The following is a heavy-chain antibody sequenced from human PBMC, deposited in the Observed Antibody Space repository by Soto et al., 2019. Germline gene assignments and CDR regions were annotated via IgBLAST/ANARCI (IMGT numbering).Heavy chain of an antibody. V-gene: IGHV1-58*01. Sequence: ASVKVSCKASGFTFTSSAVQWVRQARGQRLEWIGWIVVGSGNTNYAQKFQERVTITRDMSTSTAYMELSSLRSEDTAVYYCAAYWGRYCSGGSCSQGLPDYWGQGTLVTVSS. CDR3: AAYWGRYCSGGSCSQGLPDY. J-gene: IGHJ4*02. CDR2: IVVGSGNT. D-gene: IGHD2-15*01. CDR1: GFTFTSSA.